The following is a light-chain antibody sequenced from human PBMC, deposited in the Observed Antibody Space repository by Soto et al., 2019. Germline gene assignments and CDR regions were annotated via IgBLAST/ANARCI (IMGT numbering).Light chain of an antibody. CDR2: SNY. CDR3: AAWDDRLNGVV. Sequence: QSVLTQPPSASGTPGQRVTISCSGSTSNIGRNTVHWYQQLPGTAPKLLIYSNYQRPSGVPARFSGSKSGTSASLAISGLQSEDEADYYCAAWDDRLNGVVFGGGTKLTVL. V-gene: IGLV1-44*01. J-gene: IGLJ2*01. CDR1: TSNIGRNT.